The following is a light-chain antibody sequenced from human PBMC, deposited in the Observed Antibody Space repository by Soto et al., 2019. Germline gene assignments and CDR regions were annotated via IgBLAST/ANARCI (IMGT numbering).Light chain of an antibody. CDR2: EVN. CDR1: SSDVGSCNC. Sequence: QSVLTQPASVSGSPGQSITISCTGTSSDVGSCNCVSWYQQHPGKAPTLMIYEVNKRPSGISNRFSGSKSGNTASLTISGLQAEGEADYYCCSSVGSPNWVFGGGTKFTVL. CDR3: CSSVGSPNWV. J-gene: IGLJ3*02. V-gene: IGLV2-23*02.